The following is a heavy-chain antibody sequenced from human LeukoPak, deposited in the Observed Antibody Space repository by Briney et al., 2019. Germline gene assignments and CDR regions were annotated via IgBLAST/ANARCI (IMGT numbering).Heavy chain of an antibody. CDR3: AGVSESGWYYFDY. CDR2: ISYDGSYK. D-gene: IGHD6-19*01. V-gene: IGHV3-30*03. CDR1: GFTFSTYA. Sequence: GGSLRLSCAASGFTFSTYAMHWVRQAPGKGLEWVAVISYDGSYKYHADSVKGRFSISRDNSKKTLYLQMSSLRDEDTAVYYCAGVSESGWYYFDYWGQGTLVTVSS. J-gene: IGHJ4*02.